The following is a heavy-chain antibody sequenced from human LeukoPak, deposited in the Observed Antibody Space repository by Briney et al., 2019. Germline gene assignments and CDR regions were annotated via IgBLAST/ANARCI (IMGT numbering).Heavy chain of an antibody. V-gene: IGHV4-39*07. CDR2: IYYSGST. Sequence: PSETLSLTCSVSGDSISSSGYYWGWIRQPPGKGLEWIGSIYYSGSTYYNPSLKSRVTISLDTSKNQFSLKLSSVTAADTAVYYCARDREVGATGYYFDNWGQGTLVTVSS. D-gene: IGHD1-26*01. CDR3: ARDREVGATGYYFDN. J-gene: IGHJ4*02. CDR1: GDSISSSGYY.